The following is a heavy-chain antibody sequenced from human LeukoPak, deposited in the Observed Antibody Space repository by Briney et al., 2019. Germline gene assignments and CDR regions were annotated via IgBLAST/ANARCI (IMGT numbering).Heavy chain of an antibody. V-gene: IGHV3-30*04. CDR3: ARDLSYTSLDF. CDR1: GFTFITYA. D-gene: IGHD2-2*02. CDR2: ISSDGRNK. Sequence: GRSLRLSCAASGFTFITYAMHWVRQAPGKGLEWVAVISSDGRNKIYADSVKGRFTISKDNSKSTVYLQMNSLRAEDTAVYYCARDLSYTSLDFGGQGTLVTVSS. J-gene: IGHJ4*02.